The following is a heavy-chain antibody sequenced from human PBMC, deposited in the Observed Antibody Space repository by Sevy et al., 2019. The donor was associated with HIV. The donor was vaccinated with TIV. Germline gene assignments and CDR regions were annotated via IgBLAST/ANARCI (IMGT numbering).Heavy chain of an antibody. D-gene: IGHD2-2*01. CDR2: ISGSGGST. CDR1: GFTFSSYA. Sequence: GGFLRLSCAASGFTFSSYAMSWVRQAPGKGLEWVSAISGSGGSTYYADSVKGRFTISRDNSKNTLYLQMNSLRAEDTAVYYHVKGGDIVVVPAAMALDYWGQGTLVTVSS. V-gene: IGHV3-23*01. J-gene: IGHJ4*02. CDR3: VKGGDIVVVPAAMALDY.